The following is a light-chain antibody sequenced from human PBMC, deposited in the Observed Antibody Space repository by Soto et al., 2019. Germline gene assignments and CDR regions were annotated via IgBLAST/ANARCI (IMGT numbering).Light chain of an antibody. V-gene: IGKV1-39*01. Sequence: DIQMTQSPSSLSASVGDRVTITCRASRSIYSSLNWYHQKPGKAPKLLIYAASNLQSGVTSRFSGSGSGTDFTLSISSLQPEDFATYYCQQSYSAPYTFGQGTKLEI. CDR3: QQSYSAPYT. J-gene: IGKJ2*01. CDR2: AAS. CDR1: RSIYSS.